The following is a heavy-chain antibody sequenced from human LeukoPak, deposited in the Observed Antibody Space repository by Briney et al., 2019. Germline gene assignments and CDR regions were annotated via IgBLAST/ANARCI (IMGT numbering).Heavy chain of an antibody. J-gene: IGHJ6*02. D-gene: IGHD2-15*01. V-gene: IGHV4-39*01. CDR2: IYYSGST. CDR3: ARQAGVVYYYYYGMDV. Sequence: SETLSLTCTVSGGSISSSSYYWGWVRQPPGKGLEWVGSIYYSGSTYYNPSLKSRVTISVDTSKNQFSLKLSSVTAADTAVYYCARQAGVVYYYYYGMDVWGQGTTVTVSS. CDR1: GGSISSSSYY.